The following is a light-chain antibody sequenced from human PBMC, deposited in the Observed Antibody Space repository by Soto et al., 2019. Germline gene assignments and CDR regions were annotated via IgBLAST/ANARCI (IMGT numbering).Light chain of an antibody. CDR1: QSISSW. V-gene: IGKV1-5*03. CDR3: QQDGSSSPWT. Sequence: DIQMTQSPSTLSASVGDRVTITCRASQSISSWLAWYQQKPGRAPKLLIYKASSLETGVPTRFSGSGAAAEFTLIISSMQPNDFANYYCQQDGSSSPWTFGQGDKVEI. J-gene: IGKJ1*01. CDR2: KAS.